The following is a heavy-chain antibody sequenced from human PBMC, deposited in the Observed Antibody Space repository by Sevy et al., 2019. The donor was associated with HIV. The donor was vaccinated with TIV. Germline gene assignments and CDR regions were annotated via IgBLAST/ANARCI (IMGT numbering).Heavy chain of an antibody. CDR2: IRSKAYGGTT. CDR3: TRGDRGNDFCSGYYQYDAFDI. D-gene: IGHD3-3*01. J-gene: IGHJ3*02. Sequence: GGSLRLSCTASGFTFGDYAMSWVRQAPGKGLEWVGFIRSKAYGGTTEYAASVKGRLTISRDDSKSIAYLQMNSLKTEDTAVYYCTRGDRGNDFCSGYYQYDAFDIWGQGTMVTVSS. CDR1: GFTFGDYA. V-gene: IGHV3-49*04.